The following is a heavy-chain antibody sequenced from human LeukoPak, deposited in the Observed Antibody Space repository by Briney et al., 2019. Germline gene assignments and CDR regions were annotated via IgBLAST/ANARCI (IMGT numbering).Heavy chain of an antibody. Sequence: TGGSLRLSCAASGFIFSRYAMSWVRQAPGKGLEWVSVISGNGESTFYADSLRGRFTISRDNSKNTLYLQMNSLRAEDTALYYCAKGFDIVTGYHIPGGDYWGQGTLVTVSS. CDR3: AKGFDIVTGYHIPGGDY. CDR1: GFIFSRYA. CDR2: ISGNGEST. J-gene: IGHJ4*02. V-gene: IGHV3-23*01. D-gene: IGHD3-9*01.